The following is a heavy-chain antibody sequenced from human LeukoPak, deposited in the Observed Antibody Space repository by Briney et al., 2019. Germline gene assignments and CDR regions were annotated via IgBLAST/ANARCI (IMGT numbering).Heavy chain of an antibody. Sequence: GGSLRLSCAASGFTFSSYSMNWVRQAPGKGLEWVSSISSSSSYIYYADSVKGRFTISRDNAKNSLCLQMNSLRAEDTAVYYCARGRLTLAALQPIDYWGQGTLVTVSS. D-gene: IGHD3-16*01. CDR3: ARGRLTLAALQPIDY. J-gene: IGHJ4*02. CDR1: GFTFSSYS. CDR2: ISSSSSYI. V-gene: IGHV3-21*04.